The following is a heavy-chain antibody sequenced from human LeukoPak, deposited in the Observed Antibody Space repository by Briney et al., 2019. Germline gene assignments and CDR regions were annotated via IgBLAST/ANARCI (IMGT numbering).Heavy chain of an antibody. D-gene: IGHD3-10*01. J-gene: IGHJ3*02. CDR3: ARASGPFDI. V-gene: IGHV3-33*01. CDR1: GFTFSTYG. Sequence: GRSLRLSCAASGFTFSTYGMHWVRQAPGKGLEWVAVIWYDGSIKYYADSVKGRFTISRDNSKNTLYLQMNSLRGEDTAAYYCARASGPFDIWGQGTMVTVSS. CDR2: IWYDGSIK.